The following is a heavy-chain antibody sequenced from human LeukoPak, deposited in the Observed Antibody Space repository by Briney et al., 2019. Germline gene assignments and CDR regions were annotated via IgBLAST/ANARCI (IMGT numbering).Heavy chain of an antibody. V-gene: IGHV3-33*06. Sequence: PGGSLRLSCAASGFIFSNYGMHWVRQAPGKGLEWVAVIWDDGSYKYYADSVKGRFTISRDNSENTLYLQMNSLRAEDTAVYYCAKPTRGSGSFLIDYWGQGTLVTVSS. CDR1: GFIFSNYG. CDR2: IWDDGSYK. D-gene: IGHD1-26*01. J-gene: IGHJ4*02. CDR3: AKPTRGSGSFLIDY.